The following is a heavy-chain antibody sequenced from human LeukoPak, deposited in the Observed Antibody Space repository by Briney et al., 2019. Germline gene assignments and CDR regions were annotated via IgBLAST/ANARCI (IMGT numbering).Heavy chain of an antibody. V-gene: IGHV3-21*01. Sequence: PGGSLRLSCAASGFTFSSCAITWVRQAPGKGLEWVSSISSSSSYIFYADSVKGRFTISRDNSKNTLFLQMNSLRAEDTAVYYCAKESVAGSADYWGQGTLVTVSS. D-gene: IGHD6-19*01. J-gene: IGHJ4*02. CDR2: ISSSSSYI. CDR1: GFTFSSCA. CDR3: AKESVAGSADY.